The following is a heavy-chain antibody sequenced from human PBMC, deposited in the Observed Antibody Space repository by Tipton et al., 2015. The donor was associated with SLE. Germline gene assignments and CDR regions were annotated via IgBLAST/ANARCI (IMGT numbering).Heavy chain of an antibody. J-gene: IGHJ4*02. CDR2: ISAYNGNT. CDR1: GYTFTTYG. CDR3: ALGIVLVPAAPLAY. Sequence: QSGPEVKKPGASVKVSCKASGYTFTTYGISWVRQAPGQGLEWMGWISAYNGNTNYAQKLQGRVTMTTDTSTSTAYMELRSLRSDDTAVYYCALGIVLVPAAPLAYWGQGTLVTVSS. V-gene: IGHV1-18*01. D-gene: IGHD2-2*01.